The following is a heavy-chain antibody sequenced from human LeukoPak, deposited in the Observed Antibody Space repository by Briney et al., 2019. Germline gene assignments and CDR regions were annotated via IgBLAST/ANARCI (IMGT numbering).Heavy chain of an antibody. CDR1: GXTFSSYS. V-gene: IGHV3-21*01. J-gene: IGHJ4*02. Sequence: GGSLRLSCAASGXTFSSYSVNWVRQAPGKGLEWVSSITSSGAYKNYADSVKGRFTISRDNAKNSLYLQMNSLRAEDTAVYYCARDTSGQDWGQGTLVTVSS. CDR3: ARDTSGQD. CDR2: ITSSGAYK. D-gene: IGHD5-12*01.